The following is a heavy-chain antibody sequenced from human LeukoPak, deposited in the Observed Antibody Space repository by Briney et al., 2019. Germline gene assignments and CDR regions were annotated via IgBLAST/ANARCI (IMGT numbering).Heavy chain of an antibody. CDR1: GDSISSHY. CDR3: ASTNYDSRIFEY. Sequence: SETLSLTCTVSGDSISSHYWSWIRQPPGKGLEWIGYIHYSVTTNYNPSLKSRIAISVDTSKNQFSLKLSSVTAADTAVYYCASTNYDSRIFEYWGQGTLVTVSS. J-gene: IGHJ4*02. D-gene: IGHD3-22*01. V-gene: IGHV4-59*11. CDR2: IHYSVTT.